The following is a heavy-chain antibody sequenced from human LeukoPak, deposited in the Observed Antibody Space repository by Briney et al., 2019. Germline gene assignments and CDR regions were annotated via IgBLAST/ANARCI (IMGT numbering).Heavy chain of an antibody. D-gene: IGHD2-15*01. CDR2: ISHSGST. Sequence: PSETLSLTCTVSGYSISSDYYWGWIRQPPGKGLEWIGSISHSGSTYYNPSLKSRVTISVDTSKNQFSLKLSSVTAADTAVYYCASIAGGPLYYFDYWGQGTLVTVSS. CDR3: ASIAGGPLYYFDY. J-gene: IGHJ4*02. CDR1: GYSISSDYY. V-gene: IGHV4-38-2*02.